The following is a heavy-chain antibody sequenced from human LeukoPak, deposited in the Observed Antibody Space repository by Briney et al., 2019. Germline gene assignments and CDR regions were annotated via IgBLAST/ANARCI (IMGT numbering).Heavy chain of an antibody. D-gene: IGHD4-11*01. Sequence: GGSLRLSCAASGFTFSSYAMSWVRQAPGKGLEWVANIRQDGGEKFYVDSVKGRFTISRDNAKNSLYLQMNSLRAEDTAVYYCAREDHSNYNYWGQGTLVTVSS. CDR1: GFTFSSYA. J-gene: IGHJ4*02. CDR2: IRQDGGEK. CDR3: AREDHSNYNY. V-gene: IGHV3-7*01.